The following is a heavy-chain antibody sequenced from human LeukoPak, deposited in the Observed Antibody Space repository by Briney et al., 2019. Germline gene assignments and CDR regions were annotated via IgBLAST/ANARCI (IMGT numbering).Heavy chain of an antibody. CDR3: ARVVEMGGDYNYYFYMDV. CDR1: GFIFSGYS. V-gene: IGHV3-48*01. J-gene: IGHJ6*03. D-gene: IGHD3-16*01. Sequence: GGSLRLSCAASGFIFSGYSMNWVRQAPGKGLEWVSYISDGGSTIYCADSVKGRVTISRDNARNSLYVQMSSLRAEDTAVYYCARVVEMGGDYNYYFYMDVWGKGTTVTVSS. CDR2: ISDGGSTI.